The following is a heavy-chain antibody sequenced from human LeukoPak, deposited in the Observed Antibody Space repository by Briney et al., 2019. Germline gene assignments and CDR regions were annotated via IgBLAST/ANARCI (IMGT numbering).Heavy chain of an antibody. Sequence: GRSLRLSCAASGFTFSSYGMHWVRRAPGKGLEWVAVIWYDGSNKYYADSVKGRFTISRDNSKNTLYLQMNSLRAEDTAVYYCASAGGSYSLDYWGQGTLVTVSS. J-gene: IGHJ4*02. V-gene: IGHV3-33*01. CDR3: ASAGGSYSLDY. D-gene: IGHD1-26*01. CDR2: IWYDGSNK. CDR1: GFTFSSYG.